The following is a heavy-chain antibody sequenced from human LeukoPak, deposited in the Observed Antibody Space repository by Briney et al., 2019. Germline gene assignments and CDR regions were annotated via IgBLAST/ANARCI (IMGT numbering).Heavy chain of an antibody. Sequence: PSETLSLTCAVYGGSFSGYYWSWIRQPPGKGLEWIGEINHSGSTNYNPSLKSRVTISVDTSKNQFSLKLSSVTAADTAVYYCASYAKDIVVLPAASIYWYFGLWGRGTLVTVSS. J-gene: IGHJ2*01. D-gene: IGHD2-2*01. V-gene: IGHV4-34*01. CDR3: ASYAKDIVVLPAASIYWYFGL. CDR2: INHSGST. CDR1: GGSFSGYY.